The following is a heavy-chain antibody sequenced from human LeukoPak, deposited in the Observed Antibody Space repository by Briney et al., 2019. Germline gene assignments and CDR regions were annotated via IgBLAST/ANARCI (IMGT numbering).Heavy chain of an antibody. J-gene: IGHJ6*03. V-gene: IGHV4-59*01. CDR2: IYYSGST. CDR3: ARETYYYDSSGYYPYMDV. CDR1: GGSISSYY. Sequence: PSETLSPTCTVSGGSISSYYWSWIRQPPGKGLEWIGYIYYSGSTNYNPSLKSRVTISVETSKNQFSLKLSSVTAADTAVYYCARETYYYDSSGYYPYMDVWGKGTTVTVS. D-gene: IGHD3-22*01.